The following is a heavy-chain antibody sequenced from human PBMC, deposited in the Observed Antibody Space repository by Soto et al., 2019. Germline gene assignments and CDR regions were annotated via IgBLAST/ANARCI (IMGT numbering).Heavy chain of an antibody. CDR2: ISGGGIT. J-gene: IGHJ5*01. V-gene: IGHV3-23*01. Sequence: GGSLRLSCAAFGFTFSSYAMSWVRQASGKGLEWVSVISGGGITHYADSVKGRFTISRDNPKNTVYLQMSTLRAEDTALHYCAKGTNYARVFDSWGVGTLVTXSS. D-gene: IGHD2-2*01. CDR1: GFTFSSYA. CDR3: AKGTNYARVFDS.